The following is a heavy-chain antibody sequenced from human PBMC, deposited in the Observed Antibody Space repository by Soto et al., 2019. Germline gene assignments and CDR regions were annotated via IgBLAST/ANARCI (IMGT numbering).Heavy chain of an antibody. CDR1: GFTFSSYA. V-gene: IGHV3-23*01. CDR3: AGRYCSGGSCYSAPRE. Sequence: GGSLRLSCAASGFTFSSYAMSWVRQAPGKGLEWVSGISGDSVTTVYADSVKGXXTXXKXNSXNKLFLQMKSLRAEDTALYYCAGRYCSGGSCYSAPREWGQGTLVTVS. CDR2: ISGDSVTT. J-gene: IGHJ4*02. D-gene: IGHD2-15*01.